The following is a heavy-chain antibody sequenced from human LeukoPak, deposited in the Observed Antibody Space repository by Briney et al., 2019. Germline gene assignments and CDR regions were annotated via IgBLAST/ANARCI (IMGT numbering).Heavy chain of an antibody. CDR3: ARDKWFGEYLGNWFDP. V-gene: IGHV3-7*03. Sequence: PGGSLRLSCAASGFIFSDYWMTWVRQAPGKGLELVANIKQDRSEKYYVDSVKGRFTISRDNAKNSLYLHMNSLRAEDTAVYYCARDKWFGEYLGNWFDPWGQGTLVIVSS. CDR1: GFIFSDYW. J-gene: IGHJ5*02. D-gene: IGHD3-10*01. CDR2: IKQDRSEK.